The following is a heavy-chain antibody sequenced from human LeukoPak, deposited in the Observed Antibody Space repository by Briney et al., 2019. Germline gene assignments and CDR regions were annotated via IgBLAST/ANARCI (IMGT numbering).Heavy chain of an antibody. CDR2: ISGSGGST. D-gene: IGHD2-2*01. J-gene: IGHJ6*02. Sequence: GGSLRLSCAASGFTFSSYAMSWVRQAPGKGLEWVSAISGSGGSTYYADSVKGRFTISRDNSKNTLYLQMNSLGAEDTAVYYCAKEGYCSSTSCYDHYYYGMDVWGQGTTVTVSS. CDR3: AKEGYCSSTSCYDHYYYGMDV. CDR1: GFTFSSYA. V-gene: IGHV3-23*01.